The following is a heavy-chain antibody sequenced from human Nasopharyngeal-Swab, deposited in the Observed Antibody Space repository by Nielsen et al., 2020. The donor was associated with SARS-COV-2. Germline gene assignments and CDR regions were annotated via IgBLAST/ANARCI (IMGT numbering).Heavy chain of an antibody. D-gene: IGHD6-19*01. Sequence: GGSLRLSCTASGFTFSSCAMNWVRQAPGKGLEWVSTINYNSGITYSADSVRGRFTIFRDNSENTLFLQMNSLMAEDTAMYFCAKGMDSSGFHGFDIWGQGTMVTVSS. J-gene: IGHJ3*02. V-gene: IGHV3-23*01. CDR3: AKGMDSSGFHGFDI. CDR2: INYNSGIT. CDR1: GFTFSSCA.